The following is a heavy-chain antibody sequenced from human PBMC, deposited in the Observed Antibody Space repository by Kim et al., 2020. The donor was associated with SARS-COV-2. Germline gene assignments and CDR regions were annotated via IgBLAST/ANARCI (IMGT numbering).Heavy chain of an antibody. CDR2: ISGSGGST. Sequence: GGSLRLSCAASGFSFSSYAMTWVRQAPGKGLEWVSTISGSGGSTYYADSAKGRFTISRDNSKNMLFLQMNSLRAGDTAVYYCAPSSNYYGSGSLLWWGQGTLVTVSP. J-gene: IGHJ4*02. D-gene: IGHD3-10*01. CDR1: GFSFSSYA. V-gene: IGHV3-23*01. CDR3: APSSNYYGSGSLLW.